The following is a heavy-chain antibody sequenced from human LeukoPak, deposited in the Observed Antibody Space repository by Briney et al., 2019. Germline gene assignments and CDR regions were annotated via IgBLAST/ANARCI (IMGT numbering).Heavy chain of an antibody. Sequence: KTSETLSLTCTVSGGSISSYYWSWIRQPPGKGLEWIGYIYYSGSTNYNPSLKSRVTISVDTSKNQFSLKLSSVTAADTAVYYCARAYSGYDADYWGQGTLVTVSS. J-gene: IGHJ4*02. CDR1: GGSISSYY. D-gene: IGHD5-12*01. CDR3: ARAYSGYDADY. CDR2: IYYSGST. V-gene: IGHV4-59*01.